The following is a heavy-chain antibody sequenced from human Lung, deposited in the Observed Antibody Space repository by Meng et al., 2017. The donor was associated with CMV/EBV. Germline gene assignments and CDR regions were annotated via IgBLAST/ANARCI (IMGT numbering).Heavy chain of an antibody. CDR2: IYDGGST. Sequence: SESLSLXCRVSGHSISSDYFWGWVRQPPGKGLEWIGIYDGGSTYYNTSLKSRIVISVDTSGTQFSLTLSSVTAADTAVYYCVRHIIVVPDRDYGVDDWGQGTXVTVSS. J-gene: IGHJ6*02. D-gene: IGHD2-15*01. V-gene: IGHV4-38-2*01. CDR3: VRHIIVVPDRDYGVDD. CDR1: GHSISSDYF.